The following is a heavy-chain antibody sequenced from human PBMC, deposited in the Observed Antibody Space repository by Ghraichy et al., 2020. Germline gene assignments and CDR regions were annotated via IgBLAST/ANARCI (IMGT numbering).Heavy chain of an antibody. CDR2: ISGSGGST. Sequence: GGSLRLSCAASGFTFSSYAMSWVRQAPGKGLEWVSAISGSGGSTYYADSVKGRFTISRDNSKNTLYLQMNSLRAEDTAVYYCAKTEGLVITGITDYWGQGTLVTVSS. CDR3: AKTEGLVITGITDY. CDR1: GFTFSSYA. D-gene: IGHD1-14*01. V-gene: IGHV3-23*01. J-gene: IGHJ4*02.